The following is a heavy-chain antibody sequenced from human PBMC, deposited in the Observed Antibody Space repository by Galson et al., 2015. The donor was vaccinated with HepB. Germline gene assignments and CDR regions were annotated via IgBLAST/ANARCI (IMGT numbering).Heavy chain of an antibody. CDR3: ARARDILTGYFSYYFDY. CDR2: INPNSGGT. D-gene: IGHD3-9*01. Sequence: SVKVSCKASGYTFTGYYMHWVRQAPGQGLEWMGWINPNSGGTNYAQKFQGWVTMTRDTSISTAYMELSRLRSDDTAVYYWARARDILTGYFSYYFDYWGQGTLVTVSS. V-gene: IGHV1-2*04. J-gene: IGHJ4*02. CDR1: GYTFTGYY.